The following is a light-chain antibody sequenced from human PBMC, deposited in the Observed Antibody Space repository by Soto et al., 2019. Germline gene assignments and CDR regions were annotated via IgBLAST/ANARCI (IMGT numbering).Light chain of an antibody. J-gene: IGKJ4*01. CDR1: QNVNSGY. CDR2: DAS. Sequence: EIVLTQSPGTLSLSPGERATLSCRASQNVNSGYLAWYQQKPGQAPRLIIYDASVRATGIPARFSGSGSGTDFTLTISSLEPEDFAVYYCQEGTYWPAFGGGTKVDIK. V-gene: IGKV3D-20*02. CDR3: QEGTYWPA.